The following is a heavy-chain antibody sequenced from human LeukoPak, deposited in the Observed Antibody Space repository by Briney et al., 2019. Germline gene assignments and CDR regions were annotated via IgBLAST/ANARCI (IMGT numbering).Heavy chain of an antibody. V-gene: IGHV4-34*01. CDR2: INHSGST. Sequence: SETLSLTCAVYGGSFSGYYWSWIRQPPGKGLEWIGEINHSGSTNYNPSLKSRVTISVDTSKNQFSLKLSSVTAADTAVYYCARGETYYDILTGYGYYYMDVWGKGTTVTVSS. D-gene: IGHD3-9*01. J-gene: IGHJ6*03. CDR1: GGSFSGYY. CDR3: ARGETYYDILTGYGYYYMDV.